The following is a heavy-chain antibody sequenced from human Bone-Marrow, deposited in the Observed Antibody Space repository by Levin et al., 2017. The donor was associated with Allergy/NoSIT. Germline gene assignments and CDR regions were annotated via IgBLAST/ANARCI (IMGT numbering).Heavy chain of an antibody. V-gene: IGHV3-33*08. CDR1: GFNLSDHG. CDR2: LWSDGTTK. Sequence: GGSLRLSCAVSGFNLSDHGMHWVRQSPGKGLEWVAVLWSDGTTKYYEDSVKGRFTISRDISRSTLLLQMDSLRVDDTAVYWCARGSYLFSFWGQGTLVTVSS. D-gene: IGHD3-10*01. CDR3: ARGSYLFSF. J-gene: IGHJ4*02.